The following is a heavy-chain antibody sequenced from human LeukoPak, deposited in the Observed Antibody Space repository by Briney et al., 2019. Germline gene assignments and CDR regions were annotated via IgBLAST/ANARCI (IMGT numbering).Heavy chain of an antibody. CDR2: INADGSST. CDR3: AKDRYGDYGYFDL. J-gene: IGHJ2*01. D-gene: IGHD4-17*01. CDR1: GFTFSSFW. Sequence: GGSLRLSCADSGFTFSSFWMHWVRQAPGKGLQWVSRINADGSSTGHADSVKGRLTISRDNAKNTLYLQINSLRAEDTALYYCAKDRYGDYGYFDLWGRGTLVTVSS. V-gene: IGHV3-74*01.